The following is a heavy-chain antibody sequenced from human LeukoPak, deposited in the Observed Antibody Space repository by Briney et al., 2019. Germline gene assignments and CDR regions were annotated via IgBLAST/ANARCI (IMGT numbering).Heavy chain of an antibody. CDR3: ARGLAGYSGGDDAFDI. Sequence: SQTLSLTCTVSGGSISNYYLSRFRQPPGTGLEWMGYIHHSGSTNSNPSLKSRLAMSVDKSKNKYYLKLSSLTAADTAVYYCARGLAGYSGGDDAFDIWGQGTMVTVSS. CDR1: GGSISNYY. J-gene: IGHJ3*02. D-gene: IGHD6-19*01. V-gene: IGHV4-59*01. CDR2: IHHSGST.